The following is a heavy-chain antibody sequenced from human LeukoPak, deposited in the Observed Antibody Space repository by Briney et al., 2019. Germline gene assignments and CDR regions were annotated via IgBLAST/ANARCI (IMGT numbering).Heavy chain of an antibody. V-gene: IGHV3-30*02. Sequence: GGSLRLSCAASGFTFSSYGMHWVRQAPGKGLEWVAFIRYDGGNKYYADSVKGRFTISRDNSKNTLYLQMNSLRAEDTAVYYCASPVPFEWELHTPPYYFDYWGQGTLVTVSS. CDR1: GFTFSSYG. CDR2: IRYDGGNK. CDR3: ASPVPFEWELHTPPYYFDY. D-gene: IGHD1-26*01. J-gene: IGHJ4*02.